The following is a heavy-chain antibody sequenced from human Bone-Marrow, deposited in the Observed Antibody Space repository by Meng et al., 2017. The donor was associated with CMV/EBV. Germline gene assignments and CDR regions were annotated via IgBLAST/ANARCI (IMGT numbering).Heavy chain of an antibody. V-gene: IGHV3-30*04. D-gene: IGHD6-19*01. J-gene: IGHJ6*02. CDR1: GFTFSSYA. CDR2: ISYDGSNK. CDR3: ARDQVGGSGFRYYYDGMDV. Sequence: GGSLRLSCAASGFTFSSYAMHWVRQAPGKGLEWVAVISYDGSNKYYADSVKGRFTTSRDNSKNTLYLQMNSLRAEDTAVYYCARDQVGGSGFRYYYDGMDVWGQGTTVTVSS.